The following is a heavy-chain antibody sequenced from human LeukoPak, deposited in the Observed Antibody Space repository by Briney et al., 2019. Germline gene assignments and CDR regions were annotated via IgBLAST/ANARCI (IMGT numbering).Heavy chain of an antibody. CDR3: ARGGVVVAENWFDP. V-gene: IGHV4-34*01. D-gene: IGHD2-15*01. J-gene: IGHJ5*02. CDR2: INHSGST. Sequence: SETLSLTCAVYGGSFSSYYWSWIRQPPGKGLEWIGEINHSGSTNYNPSLKSRVTISVDTSKNQFSLKLSSVTAADTAVYYCARGGVVVAENWFDPWGQGTLVTVSS. CDR1: GGSFSSYY.